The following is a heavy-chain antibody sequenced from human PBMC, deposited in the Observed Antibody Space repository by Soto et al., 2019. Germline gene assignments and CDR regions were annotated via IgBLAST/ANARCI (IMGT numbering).Heavy chain of an antibody. J-gene: IGHJ6*02. Sequence: SETLSLTCAVYGGSFSGYYWSWIRQPPGKGLEWIGEINHSGSTNYNPSLKSRVTISVDTSKNQFSLKLSSVTAADTAVYYCARTPTVANFYYYYGMDVWGRGTTVTVSS. CDR2: INHSGST. V-gene: IGHV4-34*01. D-gene: IGHD4-17*01. CDR3: ARTPTVANFYYYYGMDV. CDR1: GGSFSGYY.